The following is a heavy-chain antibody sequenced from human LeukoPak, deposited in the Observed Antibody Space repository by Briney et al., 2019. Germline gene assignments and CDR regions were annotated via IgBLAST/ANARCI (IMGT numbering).Heavy chain of an antibody. Sequence: GGSLRLSCAASGFTFSDHYMDWVRQAPGKGLEWVGRTRNKANSYTTEYAASVKGRFTISRDDSKNSLYLQMNSLKTEDTAVYYCARPFGWGDAFDIWGQGTMVTVSS. J-gene: IGHJ3*02. CDR3: ARPFGWGDAFDI. D-gene: IGHD3-3*01. CDR2: TRNKANSYTT. CDR1: GFTFSDHY. V-gene: IGHV3-72*01.